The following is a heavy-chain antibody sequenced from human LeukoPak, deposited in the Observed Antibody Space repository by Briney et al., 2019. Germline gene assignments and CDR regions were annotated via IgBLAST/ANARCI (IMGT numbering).Heavy chain of an antibody. CDR2: IYHSGST. Sequence: SETLSLTCTVSGGSISSGGYYWSWIRQPPGKGLEWIGYIYHSGSTYYNPSLKSRVTISVDTSKNQFSLKLSSVTAADTAVYYCASTTRGYYYYYMDVWGKGTTVTVSS. CDR3: ASTTRGYYYYYMDV. V-gene: IGHV4-30-2*02. J-gene: IGHJ6*03. CDR1: GGSISSGGYY. D-gene: IGHD1-1*01.